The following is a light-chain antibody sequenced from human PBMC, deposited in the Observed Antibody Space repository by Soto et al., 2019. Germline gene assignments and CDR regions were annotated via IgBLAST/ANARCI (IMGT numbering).Light chain of an antibody. CDR2: DVY. V-gene: IGLV2-14*01. Sequence: QSALTQPASVSGSPGQSITISCTGTRSDIGAYNYVSWFQQNPGKAPKCMIYDVYSRPSGVSHRFSGSKSANTASLTISGLQAEDKAVYYCTSYTTTNTLALGGGTKVTVL. CDR3: TSYTTTNTLA. J-gene: IGLJ2*01. CDR1: RSDIGAYNY.